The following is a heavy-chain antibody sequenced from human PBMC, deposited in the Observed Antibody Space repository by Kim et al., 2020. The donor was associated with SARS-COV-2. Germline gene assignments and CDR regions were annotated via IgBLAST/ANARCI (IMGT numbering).Heavy chain of an antibody. CDR1: GGSFSGYY. Sequence: SETLSLTCAVYGGSFSGYYWSWIRQPPGKGLEWIGEINHSGSTNYNPSLKSRVTISVDTSKNQFSLKLSSVTAADTAVYYCARGRGSYSGSNPAFDIWGQGTMVTVSS. J-gene: IGHJ3*02. CDR3: ARGRGSYSGSNPAFDI. V-gene: IGHV4-34*01. CDR2: INHSGST. D-gene: IGHD1-26*01.